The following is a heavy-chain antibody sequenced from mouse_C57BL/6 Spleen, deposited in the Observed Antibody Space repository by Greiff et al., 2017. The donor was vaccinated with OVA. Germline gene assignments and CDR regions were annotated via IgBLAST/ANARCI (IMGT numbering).Heavy chain of an antibody. V-gene: IGHV1-69*01. CDR3: ASGYYALVDD. Sequence: QVQLQQSGAELVMPGASVKLSCKASGYTFTSYWMHWVQQRPGQGLEWIGEIDPSDSYTNYNQKFKGKSTLTVDKSSSTAYMQLSSLTSEDSAVYSGASGYYALVDDWGQSTTLTVSS. J-gene: IGHJ2*01. CDR1: GYTFTSYW. D-gene: IGHD1-1*01. CDR2: IDPSDSYT.